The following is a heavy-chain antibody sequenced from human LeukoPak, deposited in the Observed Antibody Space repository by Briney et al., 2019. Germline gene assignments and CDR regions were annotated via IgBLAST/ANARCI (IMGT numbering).Heavy chain of an antibody. V-gene: IGHV1-18*01. CDR1: GYTFTSYG. CDR3: ASGYCSGGSCYTIFDY. Sequence: ASVKVSCKASGYTFTSYGISWVRQAPGQGLEWMGWISAYNGNTNYAQKLQGRVTMTTDTSTSTAYMELRSLRSDDTAVYYCASGYCSGGSCYTIFDYWGQGTLVTVSS. D-gene: IGHD2-15*01. CDR2: ISAYNGNT. J-gene: IGHJ4*02.